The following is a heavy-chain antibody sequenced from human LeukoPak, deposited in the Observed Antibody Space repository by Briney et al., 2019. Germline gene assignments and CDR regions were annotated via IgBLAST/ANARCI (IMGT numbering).Heavy chain of an antibody. J-gene: IGHJ5*02. Sequence: ASVKVSCKASGGTFSSYAISWVRQAPGQGLEWMGRIIPILGIANYAQKFQGRVTITADKSTSTAYMELSSLRSEDTAVYYCARVSRNDIVAAFDPWGQGTLVTVSS. CDR1: GGTFSSYA. V-gene: IGHV1-69*04. CDR3: ARVSRNDIVAAFDP. CDR2: IIPILGIA. D-gene: IGHD2-15*01.